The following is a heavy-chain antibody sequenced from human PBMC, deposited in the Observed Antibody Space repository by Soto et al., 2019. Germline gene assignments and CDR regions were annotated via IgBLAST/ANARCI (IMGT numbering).Heavy chain of an antibody. CDR2: INAGNGYT. V-gene: IGHV1-3*01. CDR3: ARYTSTWSPFDY. CDR1: GYNFTSQP. D-gene: IGHD6-6*01. J-gene: IGHJ4*02. Sequence: QVQLVKSGAEVKKPGASVKVSCKASGYNFTSQPMHWVRQAPGQRLEWMGWINAGNGYTKYSQKFQDRVTFTRDTSANTAHMELSSLRSEDTAVYYCARYTSTWSPFDYWGQGTLVTVSS.